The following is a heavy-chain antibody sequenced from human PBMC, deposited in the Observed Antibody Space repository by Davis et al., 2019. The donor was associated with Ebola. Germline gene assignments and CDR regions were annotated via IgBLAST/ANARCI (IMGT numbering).Heavy chain of an antibody. V-gene: IGHV3-11*01. CDR3: ARDMGYYYDSSGLTTGDAFDI. CDR2: ISNSGTTM. Sequence: PGGSLRLSCAASGFTFSDYYMSWIRQAPGKGLEWVSYISNSGTTMFYADSVKGRFTISRDNAKNSLYLQMNGLRAEDTAVYYCARDMGYYYDSSGLTTGDAFDIWGQGTMVTVSS. J-gene: IGHJ3*02. D-gene: IGHD3-22*01. CDR1: GFTFSDYY.